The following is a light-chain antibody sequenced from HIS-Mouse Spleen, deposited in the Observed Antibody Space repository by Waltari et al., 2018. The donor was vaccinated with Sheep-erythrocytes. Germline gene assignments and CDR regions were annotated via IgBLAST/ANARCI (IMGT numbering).Light chain of an antibody. CDR1: SSDVGGYNY. Sequence: QSALTQPRSVSGSPGQSVTISCTGTSSDVGGYNYVPWYQQHPGKAPKLMIYDVSKRPSGVPDRFSGSKSGNTASLTISGLQAEDEADYYCSSYTSSSTLVEFGGGTKLTVL. J-gene: IGLJ2*01. CDR3: SSYTSSSTLVE. CDR2: DVS. V-gene: IGLV2-11*01.